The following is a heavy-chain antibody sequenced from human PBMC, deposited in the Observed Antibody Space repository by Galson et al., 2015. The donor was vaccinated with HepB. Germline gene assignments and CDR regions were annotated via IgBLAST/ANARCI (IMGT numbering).Heavy chain of an antibody. V-gene: IGHV1-58*02. D-gene: IGHD3-22*01. Sequence: SVKVSCKASGFIFSSSAMQWVRQARGQRLEWIGWIVVGSGNTNYAQKFQERVTITRDMSTNTAYMELSSLRSEGTAVYYCATDSSPYYYDTSGNFGYFDLWGRGTLVTVSS. CDR3: ATDSSPYYYDTSGNFGYFDL. J-gene: IGHJ2*01. CDR2: IVVGSGNT. CDR1: GFIFSSSA.